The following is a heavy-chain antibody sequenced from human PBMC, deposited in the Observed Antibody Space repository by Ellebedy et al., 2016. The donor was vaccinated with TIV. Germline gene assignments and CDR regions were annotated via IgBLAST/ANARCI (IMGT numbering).Heavy chain of an antibody. CDR2: IYYNGST. V-gene: IGHV4-39*01. CDR3: ARHLLHPNLRLGELSLNWYFDL. CDR1: GGSISSSSYY. J-gene: IGHJ2*01. D-gene: IGHD3-16*02. Sequence: SETLSLTCTVSGGSISSSSYYWGWIRQPPGKGLELIGTIYYNGSTDYNPSLKSRVTISVDTSKKQFSLKLSSVTAADTAVYYCARHLLHPNLRLGELSLNWYFDLWGRGTLVTVSS.